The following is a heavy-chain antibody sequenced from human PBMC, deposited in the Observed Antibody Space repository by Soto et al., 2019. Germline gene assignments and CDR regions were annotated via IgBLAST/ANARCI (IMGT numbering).Heavy chain of an antibody. V-gene: IGHV3-66*01. Sequence: EVQLVESGGGLVQPGGSLRLSCAASGFTVSSNYMSWVRQAPGKGLEWVSVIYSGGSTDYTDSVKGRFTISRDISKNTVYLQMNSLRAEDTAVYYCAREGSGSFYIWGQGTLVTVPS. CDR3: AREGSGSFYI. D-gene: IGHD3-10*01. J-gene: IGHJ4*02. CDR1: GFTVSSNY. CDR2: IYSGGST.